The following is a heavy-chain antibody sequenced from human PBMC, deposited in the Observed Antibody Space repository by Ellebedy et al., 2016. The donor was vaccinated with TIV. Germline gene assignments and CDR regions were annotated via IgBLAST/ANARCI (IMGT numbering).Heavy chain of an antibody. CDR1: GLTFSTHA. CDR2: ISGSGAST. J-gene: IGHJ4*02. Sequence: GESLKISCAASGLTFSTHAMNWFRQAPGKGLEWVSSISGSGASTYYADSVKGRFTVSRDNSKNTLYLQMNSLRAEDTALYYCAKDRSAYPYYSDDWGQGTLVTVSS. CDR3: AKDRSAYPYYSDD. D-gene: IGHD3-22*01. V-gene: IGHV3-23*01.